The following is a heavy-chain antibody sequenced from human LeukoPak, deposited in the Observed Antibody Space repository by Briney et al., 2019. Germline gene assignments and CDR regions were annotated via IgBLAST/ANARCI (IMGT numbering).Heavy chain of an antibody. CDR1: GYTFTGYY. J-gene: IGHJ3*02. V-gene: IGHV1-2*02. CDR2: INPNSGGT. D-gene: IGHD3-3*01. CDR3: ARARLLQRFWSGFEGDAFDI. Sequence: ASAKVSCKASGYTFTGYYMHWVRQAPGQGLEWMGWINPNSGGTDCAQKFQGRVTMTRDTSISTAYMELSRLRSEDTAVYYCARARLLQRFWSGFEGDAFDIWGQGTMVTVSS.